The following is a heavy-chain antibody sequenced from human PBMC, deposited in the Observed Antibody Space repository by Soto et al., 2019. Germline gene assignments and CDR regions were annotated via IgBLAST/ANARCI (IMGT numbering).Heavy chain of an antibody. V-gene: IGHV3-9*01. CDR3: AKDTGDSGYDSGSAFDI. D-gene: IGHD5-12*01. CDR1: GFTFDDYA. J-gene: IGHJ3*02. CDR2: ISWNSGSI. Sequence: DVQLVESGGGLVQPGRSLRLSCAASGFTFDDYAMHWVRQAPGKGLEWVSGISWNSGSIGYADSVKGRFTISRDNAKNSLYLQMNSLRAEDTALYYCAKDTGDSGYDSGSAFDIWGQGTMVTVSS.